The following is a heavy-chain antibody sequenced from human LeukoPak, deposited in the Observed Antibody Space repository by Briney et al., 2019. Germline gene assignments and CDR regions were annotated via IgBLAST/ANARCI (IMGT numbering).Heavy chain of an antibody. Sequence: ASVKVSCKASGGTFSSYAISWVRQAPGQGLEWMGWTNPNSGGTNYAQKFQGRVTMTRDTSISTAYMELSRLRSDDTAVYYCARGSYSGWYGYWGQGTLVTVSS. V-gene: IGHV1-2*02. D-gene: IGHD6-19*01. CDR3: ARGSYSGWYGY. CDR1: GGTFSSYA. J-gene: IGHJ4*02. CDR2: TNPNSGGT.